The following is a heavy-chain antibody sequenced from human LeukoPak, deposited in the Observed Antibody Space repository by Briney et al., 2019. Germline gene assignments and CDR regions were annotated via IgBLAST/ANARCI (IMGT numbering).Heavy chain of an antibody. Sequence: PGGSLRLSCAASGFTFSSSAMSWVRQAPGKGLEWVSAISNNGGYTYYADSVKGRFTISRDNSKNTLYLQMNSLRAEDTAVYYCAKHTKPKIAAAVVDYWGQGTLVTVSS. CDR1: GFTFSSSA. D-gene: IGHD6-13*01. CDR2: ISNNGGYT. CDR3: AKHTKPKIAAAVVDY. J-gene: IGHJ4*02. V-gene: IGHV3-23*01.